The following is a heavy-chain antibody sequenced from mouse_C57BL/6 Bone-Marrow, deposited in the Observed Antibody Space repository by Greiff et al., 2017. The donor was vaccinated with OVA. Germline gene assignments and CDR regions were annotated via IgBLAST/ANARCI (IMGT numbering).Heavy chain of an antibody. D-gene: IGHD1-1*01. Sequence: QVQLQQSGAELVKPGASVKMSCKASGYTFTSYWITWVKQRPGQGLEWIGDIYPGSGSTNYNEKFKSKATLTVDTSSSTAYMQLSSLTSEDSAVYYCARGYYYGSSYGYFDYWGQGTTLTVSS. CDR1: GYTFTSYW. CDR3: ARGYYYGSSYGYFDY. J-gene: IGHJ2*01. CDR2: IYPGSGST. V-gene: IGHV1-55*01.